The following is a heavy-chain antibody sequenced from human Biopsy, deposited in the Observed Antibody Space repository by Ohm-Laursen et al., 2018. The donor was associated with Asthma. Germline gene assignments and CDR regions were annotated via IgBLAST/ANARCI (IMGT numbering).Heavy chain of an antibody. V-gene: IGHV1-69*01. CDR1: GGTFSNFA. J-gene: IGHJ6*02. D-gene: IGHD6-19*01. CDR3: ARCQVGYSSGWSLLLKKIYYSGMDV. CDR2: IMTVFGTT. Sequence: SSVKVSCKAPGGTFSNFAISWVRQAPGQGLEWLGGIMTVFGTTNYAQKFQGRVTITADESTSTAYMEVTSLRSEDTALYYCARCQVGYSSGWSLLLKKIYYSGMDVWGQGTAVTVSS.